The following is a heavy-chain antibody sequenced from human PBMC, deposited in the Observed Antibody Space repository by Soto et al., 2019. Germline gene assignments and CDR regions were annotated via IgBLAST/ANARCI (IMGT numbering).Heavy chain of an antibody. Sequence: GGSLRLSCAASGFTLSSYWMSWVRQAPGKGLEWVANIKQDGSEKYYVDSVKGRFTISRDNAKNSLYLQMNSLRAEDTAVYYCARIIVTIDILGYYYYMDVWGKGTTVTVS. CDR3: ARIIVTIDILGYYYYMDV. CDR1: GFTLSSYW. D-gene: IGHD3-9*01. CDR2: IKQDGSEK. V-gene: IGHV3-7*01. J-gene: IGHJ6*03.